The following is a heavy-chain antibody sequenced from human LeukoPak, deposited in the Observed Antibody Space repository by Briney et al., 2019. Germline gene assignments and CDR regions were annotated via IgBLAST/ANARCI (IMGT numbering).Heavy chain of an antibody. CDR2: ISWNSGSI. V-gene: IGHV3-9*03. J-gene: IGHJ4*02. D-gene: IGHD3-22*01. Sequence: PGRSLRLSCAASGFTFGDYAMHWVRQAPGKSLEWVSGISWNSGSIGYADSVKGRFTISRDNAKNSLYLQMNSLRAEDMALYYCAKEVYYDSSGYYSSFDYWGQGTLVTVSS. CDR1: GFTFGDYA. CDR3: AKEVYYDSSGYYSSFDY.